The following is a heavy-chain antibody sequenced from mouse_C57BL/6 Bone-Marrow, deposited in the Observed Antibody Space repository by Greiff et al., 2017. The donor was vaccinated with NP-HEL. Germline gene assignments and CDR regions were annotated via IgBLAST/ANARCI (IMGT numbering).Heavy chain of an antibody. D-gene: IGHD1-1*01. CDR3: ASLYYGSSYPYFDY. CDR1: GFTFSSYA. Sequence: DVKLVESGGGLVKPGGSLKLSCAASGFTFSSYAMSWVRQTPEKRLEWVATISDGGSYTYYPDNVKGRFTISRDNAKNNLYLQMSHLKSEDTAMYYCASLYYGSSYPYFDYWGQGTTLTVSS. J-gene: IGHJ2*01. V-gene: IGHV5-4*03. CDR2: ISDGGSYT.